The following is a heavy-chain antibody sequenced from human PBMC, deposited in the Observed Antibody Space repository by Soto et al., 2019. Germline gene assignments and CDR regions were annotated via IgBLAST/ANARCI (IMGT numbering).Heavy chain of an antibody. V-gene: IGHV3-53*01. CDR2: IYSGGST. J-gene: IGHJ5*02. CDR1: GFTVSSNY. D-gene: IGHD1-20*01. Sequence: GGSLRLSCAASGFTVSSNYMSWVRQAPGKGLEWVSVIYSGGSTYYADSVKGRFTISRDNSKNTLYLQMNSLRAEDTAVYYCARLGITDEEDYWFDPWGQGTLVTVSS. CDR3: ARLGITDEEDYWFDP.